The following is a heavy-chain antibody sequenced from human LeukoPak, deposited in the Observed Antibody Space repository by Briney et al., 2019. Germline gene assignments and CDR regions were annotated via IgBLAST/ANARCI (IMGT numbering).Heavy chain of an antibody. J-gene: IGHJ4*02. CDR1: GFTFSSYS. V-gene: IGHV3-21*01. CDR3: ARDAFDDSSGFDY. CDR2: ISSSSSYI. Sequence: GGSLRLSCAASGFTFSSYSMNWVRQAPGKGLEWVSSISSSSSYIYYADSVKGRFTISRDNAKNSLYLQMNSLRAEDTAVYYCARDAFDDSSGFDYWGQGTLVTVSS. D-gene: IGHD3-22*01.